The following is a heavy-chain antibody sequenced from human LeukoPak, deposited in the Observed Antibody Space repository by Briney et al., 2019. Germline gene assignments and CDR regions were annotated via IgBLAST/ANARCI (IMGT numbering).Heavy chain of an antibody. J-gene: IGHJ2*01. CDR2: IYYSGNT. V-gene: IGHV4-59*01. CDR1: GGSISSYY. Sequence: SETLSLTCTVSGGSISSYYWSWIRQPPGKGLEWIGYIYYSGNTNYNPSLKSRVSISIDTSKNQFSLQLSSVTAADTAVYHCARDRDSSGLRDFDLWGRGTLVTVSA. D-gene: IGHD3-22*01. CDR3: ARDRDSSGLRDFDL.